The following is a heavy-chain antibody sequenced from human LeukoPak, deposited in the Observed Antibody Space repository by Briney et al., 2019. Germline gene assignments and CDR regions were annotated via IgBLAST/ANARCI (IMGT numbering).Heavy chain of an antibody. CDR2: ISGSGGST. V-gene: IGHV3-23*01. J-gene: IGHJ5*02. CDR1: GFTFSSYA. CDR3: ARAMVVPPLNNWFDP. Sequence: GGSLRLSCAASGFTFSSYAMSWVRQAPGKGLEWVSAISGSGGSTYYADSVKGRFTISRDNSKNTLYLQMNSLRAEDTAVYYCARAMVVPPLNNWFDPWGQGTLVTVSS. D-gene: IGHD2-15*01.